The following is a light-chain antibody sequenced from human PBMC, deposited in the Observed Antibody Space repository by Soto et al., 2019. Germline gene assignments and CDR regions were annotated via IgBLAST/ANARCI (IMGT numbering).Light chain of an antibody. Sequence: DIQMTQSPSTLSASVGDRITITCRASQTVSSWLAWYQQKPGKAPKLLIYHSSSLESGVPSRFSGSGSGTDFTLTISSLQPEDFATYYCQQSYSTPLTFGGGTKVDIK. J-gene: IGKJ4*01. CDR3: QQSYSTPLT. CDR1: QTVSSW. V-gene: IGKV1-39*01. CDR2: HSS.